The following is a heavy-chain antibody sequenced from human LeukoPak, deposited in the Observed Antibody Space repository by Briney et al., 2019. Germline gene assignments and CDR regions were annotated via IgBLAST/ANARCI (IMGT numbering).Heavy chain of an antibody. D-gene: IGHD3-9*01. V-gene: IGHV3-48*03. CDR3: ASSFDWLLDY. CDR1: GFSFSDYA. J-gene: IGHJ4*02. Sequence: PGGSLRLSCAASGFSFSDYAMNWVRQAPGKGLEWVSYISSSGSTIYYADSVKGRFTISRDNAKNSLYLQMNSLRAEDTAVYYCASSFDWLLDYWGQGTLVTVSS. CDR2: ISSSGSTI.